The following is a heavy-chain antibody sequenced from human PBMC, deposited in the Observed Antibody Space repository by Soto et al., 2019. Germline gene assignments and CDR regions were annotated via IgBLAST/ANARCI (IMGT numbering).Heavy chain of an antibody. CDR2: IIPIFGTA. D-gene: IGHD2-15*01. CDR3: ARAGVDIVVVVAATPYFVY. Sequence: QVQLVQSGAEVKKPGSSVKVSCKASRGTFSSYAISWVRQAPGQGLEWMGGIIPIFGTANYAQKFQGRVTITADESTSTAYMELSSLRSEDTAVYYCARAGVDIVVVVAATPYFVYWGQGTLVTVSS. CDR1: RGTFSSYA. V-gene: IGHV1-69*01. J-gene: IGHJ4*02.